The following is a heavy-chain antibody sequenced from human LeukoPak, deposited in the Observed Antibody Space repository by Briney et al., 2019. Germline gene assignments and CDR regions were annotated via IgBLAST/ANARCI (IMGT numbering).Heavy chain of an antibody. J-gene: IGHJ4*02. CDR2: IIPILGIA. V-gene: IGHV1-69*04. CDR1: GGTFSSYA. CDR3: AREIGGGSSIPPFDY. Sequence: GASVKVSCKASGGTFSSYAISWVRQAPGQGLEWMGRIIPILGIANYAQKFQGRVTITADKSTSTAYMELSSLRSEDTAVYYCAREIGGGSSIPPFDYWGQGTLVTVSS. D-gene: IGHD2-15*01.